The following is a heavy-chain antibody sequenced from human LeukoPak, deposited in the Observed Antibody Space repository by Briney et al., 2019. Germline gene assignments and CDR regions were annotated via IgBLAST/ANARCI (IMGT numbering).Heavy chain of an antibody. CDR3: ARVHLGTVTTNPNYYYYYYMDV. CDR1: GFTFSSYW. CDR2: IKQDGREK. V-gene: IGHV3-7*01. D-gene: IGHD4-17*01. Sequence: GGYLRLYCAASGFTFSSYWMSWVRQAPGKGLEWVANIKQDGREKYYVDSVKGRFTISRDNAKNSLYLQMNSLRAEDTAVYYCARVHLGTVTTNPNYYYYYYMDVWGKGTTVTISS. J-gene: IGHJ6*03.